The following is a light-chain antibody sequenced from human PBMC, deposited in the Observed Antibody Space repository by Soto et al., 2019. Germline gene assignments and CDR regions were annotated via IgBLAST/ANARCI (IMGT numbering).Light chain of an antibody. Sequence: QSVLTQPASVSGSPGQSITISCTGTSSDVGGYKYVSWYQLHPGTAPKLVIYDVTNRPSGVSNRFSGSKSGNTASLTISGLQAEEEAYYFCSSYTSTSTLFGTGTKVTVL. CDR2: DVT. J-gene: IGLJ1*01. CDR1: SSDVGGYKY. V-gene: IGLV2-14*01. CDR3: SSYTSTSTL.